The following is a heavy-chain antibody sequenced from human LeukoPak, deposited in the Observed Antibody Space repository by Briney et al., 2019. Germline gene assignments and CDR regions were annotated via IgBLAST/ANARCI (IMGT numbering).Heavy chain of an antibody. D-gene: IGHD3-16*01. CDR1: GGSLSSGDYY. Sequence: SETLSLTCTVSGGSLSSGDYYWSWLRQPPGTGLEWIGSIYYSGSTYYNPSLKSRPIMSVDTSKNQFSLRLSSVTAADTAVYYCARDLLPRSGVDYWGQGTLVTVSS. V-gene: IGHV4-30-4*01. J-gene: IGHJ4*02. CDR3: ARDLLPRSGVDY. CDR2: IYYSGST.